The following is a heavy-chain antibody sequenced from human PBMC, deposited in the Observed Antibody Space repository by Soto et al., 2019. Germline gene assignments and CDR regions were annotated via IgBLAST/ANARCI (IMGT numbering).Heavy chain of an antibody. Sequence: TVSGGSISSGASYWSWIRQHPGKGLDWLGYIYYTGTTYYHPSLKSRLTISLDTSKNQFSLNLSSVTAADTAVYYCARDMKFVNDGGYYYYGMDVWGQGTTVTVSS. CDR2: IYYTGTT. D-gene: IGHD1-1*01. CDR3: ARDMKFVNDGGYYYYGMDV. CDR1: GGSISSGASY. J-gene: IGHJ6*02. V-gene: IGHV4-31*03.